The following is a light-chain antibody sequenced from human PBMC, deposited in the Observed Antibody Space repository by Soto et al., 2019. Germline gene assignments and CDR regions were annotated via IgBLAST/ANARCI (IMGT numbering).Light chain of an antibody. Sequence: EIGMTQSPATLSVSPGERATVSCRASQSVSSYLAWYQQKPGQAPRLLIYDASNRATGIPARFSGSGSGTDFTLTISSLEPEDFAVYYCQQRSNWPITFGQGTRLEIK. J-gene: IGKJ5*01. CDR3: QQRSNWPIT. CDR2: DAS. V-gene: IGKV3-11*01. CDR1: QSVSSY.